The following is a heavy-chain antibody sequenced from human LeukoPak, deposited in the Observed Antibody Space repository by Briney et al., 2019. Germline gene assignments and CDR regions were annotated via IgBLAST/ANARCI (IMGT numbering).Heavy chain of an antibody. V-gene: IGHV4-4*07. D-gene: IGHD5-18*01. CDR2: IYPTGTT. Sequence: SETQSLTCTVSTTSINSYFWGWVRLPAGKGLEWLGRIYPTGTTYYNPSLKSRLTLSIETSKSQFSLTLKSATAADTAVYFCGRQGYTASPHFFDYWSQGTLVTLSS. J-gene: IGHJ4*02. CDR1: TTSINSYF. CDR3: GRQGYTASPHFFDY.